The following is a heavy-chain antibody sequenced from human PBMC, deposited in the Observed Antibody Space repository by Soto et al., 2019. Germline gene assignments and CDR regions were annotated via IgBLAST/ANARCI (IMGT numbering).Heavy chain of an antibody. V-gene: IGHV3-7*01. CDR2: IKQDGSEK. J-gene: IGHJ3*02. CDR1: GFTFSSYW. D-gene: IGHD4-17*01. Sequence: GGSLRLSCAASGFTFSSYWMSWVRQAPGKGLEWVANIKQDGSEKYYVDSVKGRFTISRDNAKNSLYLQMNSLRAEDTAVYYCASGVQAVTNGKGAFDIWGQGTMVTVSS. CDR3: ASGVQAVTNGKGAFDI.